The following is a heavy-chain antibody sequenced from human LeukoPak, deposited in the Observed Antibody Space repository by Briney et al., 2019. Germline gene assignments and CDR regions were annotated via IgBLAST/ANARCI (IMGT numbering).Heavy chain of an antibody. CDR3: ARYCSSTSCSYYYYYGMDV. D-gene: IGHD2-2*01. CDR2: INHSGST. Sequence: SETLSLTCAVYGGSFSGYYWSWIRQSPGKGLEWIGEINHSGSTNYNPSLKSRVTISVDTSENQFSLKLSSVTVADTAVYYCARYCSSTSCSYYYYYGMDVWGQGTTVTVSS. CDR1: GGSFSGYY. J-gene: IGHJ6*02. V-gene: IGHV4-34*01.